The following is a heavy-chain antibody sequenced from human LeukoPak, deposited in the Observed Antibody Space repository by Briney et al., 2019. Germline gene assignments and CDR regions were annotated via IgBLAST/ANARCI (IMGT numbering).Heavy chain of an antibody. CDR3: XRDLWGXYGHQRYYYDSSVYAFDI. CDR1: GFTFXSYG. CDR2: XXXXXXXX. V-gene: IGHV3-33*01. D-gene: IGHD3-22*01. J-gene: IGHJ3*02. Sequence: PGGSLRLSCAASGFTFXSYGMHWVRQAPGKGLXXXXXXXXXXXXXXYADSVKGRFTISXDNSKNTLYLQMNSLRAEDTAVYYXXRDLWGXYGHQRYYYDSSVYAFDIWGQGTMVTVSS.